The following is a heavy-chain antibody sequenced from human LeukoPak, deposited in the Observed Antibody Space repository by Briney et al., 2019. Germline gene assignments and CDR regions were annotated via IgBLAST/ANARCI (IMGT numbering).Heavy chain of an antibody. J-gene: IGHJ5*02. CDR2: INQDGSEK. CDR1: GFTLGVYW. D-gene: IGHD6-19*01. V-gene: IGHV3-7*04. CDR3: ARETPVAGKRSWFDP. Sequence: GGSLRLSCVASGFTLGVYWMTWVRQGPGQGLECVANINQDGSEKNYVDSVKGRFSVSRDNAKNSLYLYINSLRVEDTAIYYCARETPVAGKRSWFDPWGQGTLVTVSS.